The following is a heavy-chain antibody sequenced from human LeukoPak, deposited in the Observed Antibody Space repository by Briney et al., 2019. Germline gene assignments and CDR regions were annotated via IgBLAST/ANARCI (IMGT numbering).Heavy chain of an antibody. CDR2: INSDGSST. D-gene: IGHD3-22*01. CDR3: AGDLDSRGYSWFHY. J-gene: IGHJ4*02. Sequence: GWSLRLPRAASGFTFSNYWMHWVRQAPGKGLVWVSRINSDGSSTSYPVSAKRRFTISRDNAKNTLYLQMNSLIAEDTAVYYCAGDLDSRGYSWFHYWGEGPVVTVP. CDR1: GFTFSNYW. V-gene: IGHV3-74*01.